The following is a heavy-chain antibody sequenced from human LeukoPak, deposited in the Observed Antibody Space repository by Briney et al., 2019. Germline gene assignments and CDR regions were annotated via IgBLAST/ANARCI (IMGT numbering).Heavy chain of an antibody. D-gene: IGHD2-15*01. J-gene: IGHJ4*02. CDR1: GYSFGNYG. CDR2: IGVHDGHT. V-gene: IGHV1-18*01. Sequence: ASVKVSCKTSGYSFGNYGVTWERQAPGQGLEWMGWIGVHDGHTNYAEKFQDRVTMTADTSTNTAYMELTSLRSDDTAVYYCARYGCNSLACYEDYWGQGTLVTVSS. CDR3: ARYGCNSLACYEDY.